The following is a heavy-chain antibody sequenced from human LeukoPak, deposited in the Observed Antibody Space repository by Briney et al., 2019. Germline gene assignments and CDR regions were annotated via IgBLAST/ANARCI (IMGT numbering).Heavy chain of an antibody. D-gene: IGHD4-17*01. Sequence: SETLSLTCTVSGGSISSYYWSWIRQPPGKGLEWIGYIYYSGSTNYNPSLKSRVTISVDTSKNQFSLKLSSVTAADTAVYYCARAQNDYGDYGDAFDIWGQGTMATVSS. V-gene: IGHV4-59*08. J-gene: IGHJ3*02. CDR1: GGSISSYY. CDR3: ARAQNDYGDYGDAFDI. CDR2: IYYSGST.